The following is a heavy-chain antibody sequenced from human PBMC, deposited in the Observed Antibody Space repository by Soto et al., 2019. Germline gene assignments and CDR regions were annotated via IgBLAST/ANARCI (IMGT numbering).Heavy chain of an antibody. D-gene: IGHD6-19*01. CDR2: ISSSSSYI. Sequence: GGSLRLSCAASGFTFSSYSMNWVRQAPGKGLEWVSSISSSSSYIYYADSVKGRFTISRDNAKNSLYLQMNSLRAEDTAVYYCARTQKPRAVDPEFDYWGQGTLVTVSS. CDR1: GFTFSSYS. V-gene: IGHV3-21*01. J-gene: IGHJ4*02. CDR3: ARTQKPRAVDPEFDY.